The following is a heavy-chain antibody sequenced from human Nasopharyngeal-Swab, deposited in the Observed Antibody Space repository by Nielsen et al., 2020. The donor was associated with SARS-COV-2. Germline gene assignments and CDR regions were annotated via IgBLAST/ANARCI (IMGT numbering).Heavy chain of an antibody. V-gene: IGHV1-2*06. Sequence: ASVKVSCKASGYTFTGYYMHWVRQAPGQGLEWMGRINPNSGGTNYAQKFQGRVTMTRDTSISTAYMELRRLRSDDTAVYHCARDPTSVAGTGDYYYGMDVWGQGTTVTVSS. CDR2: INPNSGGT. J-gene: IGHJ6*02. CDR1: GYTFTGYY. D-gene: IGHD6-19*01. CDR3: ARDPTSVAGTGDYYYGMDV.